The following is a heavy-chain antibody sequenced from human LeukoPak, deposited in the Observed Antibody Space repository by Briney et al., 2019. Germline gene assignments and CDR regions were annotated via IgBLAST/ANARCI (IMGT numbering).Heavy chain of an antibody. CDR2: ISSSGSTI. V-gene: IGHV3-11*01. CDR1: GFTFSDYY. Sequence: AGGSLRLSCAASGFTFSDYYMSWIRQAPGKGLEWVSYISSSGSTIYYADSVKGRFTISRDNAKNSLYLQMNSLRAEDTAVYYCAKDRYCSSTSCLFDYWGQGTLVTVSS. J-gene: IGHJ4*02. D-gene: IGHD2-2*01. CDR3: AKDRYCSSTSCLFDY.